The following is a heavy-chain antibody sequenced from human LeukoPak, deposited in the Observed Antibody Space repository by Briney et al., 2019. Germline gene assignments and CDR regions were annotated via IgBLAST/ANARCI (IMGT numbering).Heavy chain of an antibody. CDR1: GFTFRGAA. D-gene: IGHD5-24*01. CDR2: ISSSGNNV. CDR3: AKDIQLST. J-gene: IGHJ3*01. Sequence: GGSLRLSCAASGFTFRGAAMTWVRQAPGKGLEWVSLISSSGNNVYYADSVKGRFTISRDNSKNTLSLQMNSLRVEDTAIYYCAKDIQLSTWGLGTRVTVSS. V-gene: IGHV3-23*01.